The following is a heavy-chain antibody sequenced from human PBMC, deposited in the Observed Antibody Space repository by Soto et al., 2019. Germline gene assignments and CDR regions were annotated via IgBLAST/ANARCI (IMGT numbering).Heavy chain of an antibody. CDR1: GYTSTSYG. D-gene: IGHD6-13*01. V-gene: IGHV1-3*01. CDR3: VRRHVSATGIDWFDP. Sequence: ASVKVSCKASGYTSTSYGIHWVRQAPGQRLEWMGWINAANGDTKYSPKFQGRVTTTRDTSASTAYMELSSLRSEDTAVYYCVRRHVSATGIDWFDPWGQGTLVTVSS. CDR2: INAANGDT. J-gene: IGHJ5*02.